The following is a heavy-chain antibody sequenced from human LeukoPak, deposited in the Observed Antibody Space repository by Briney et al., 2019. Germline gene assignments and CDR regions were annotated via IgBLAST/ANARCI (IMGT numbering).Heavy chain of an antibody. CDR3: ARDRGDTAMVPDY. V-gene: IGHV4-61*02. J-gene: IGHJ4*02. CDR1: GGSISSGSYY. CDR2: IYTSGST. Sequence: SETLSLTCTVSGGSISSGSYYWSWIRQPAGKGLEWIGRIYTSGSTNYNPSLKSRVTISVDTSKNQFSLKLSSVTAADTAVYYCARDRGDTAMVPDYWGQGTLVTVSS. D-gene: IGHD5-18*01.